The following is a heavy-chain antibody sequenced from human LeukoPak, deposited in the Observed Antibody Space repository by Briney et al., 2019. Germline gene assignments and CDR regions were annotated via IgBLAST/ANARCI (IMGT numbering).Heavy chain of an antibody. CDR3: AKLPSYYDILTGSFDY. V-gene: IGHV3-23*01. CDR1: GFTFSSYA. Sequence: SGGSLRLSCAATGFTFSSYAMSWVRQAPGKGLEWVSAISGSGGSTYYADSVKGRFTTSRDNSKNTLYLQMNSLRAEDTAVYYCAKLPSYYDILTGSFDYWGQGTLVTVSS. D-gene: IGHD3-9*01. CDR2: ISGSGGST. J-gene: IGHJ4*02.